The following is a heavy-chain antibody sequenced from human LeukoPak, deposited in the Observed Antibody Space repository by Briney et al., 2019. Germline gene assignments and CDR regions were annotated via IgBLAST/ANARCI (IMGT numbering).Heavy chain of an antibody. D-gene: IGHD6-13*01. CDR2: IYYSGST. Sequence: PSETLSLTCTVSGGSISSGGYYWSWIRQHPGKGLEWIGYIYYSGSTYYNPSLKSRVTISVDTSKNQFSLKLSSVTAADTAVYYCASGFAGSSWFFDSWGQGTLVTVSS. J-gene: IGHJ4*02. CDR1: GGSISSGGYY. CDR3: ASGFAGSSWFFDS. V-gene: IGHV4-31*03.